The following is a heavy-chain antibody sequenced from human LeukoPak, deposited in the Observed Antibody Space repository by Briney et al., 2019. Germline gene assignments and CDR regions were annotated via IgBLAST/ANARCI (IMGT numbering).Heavy chain of an antibody. CDR1: GYTFSSYG. Sequence: ASVKVSCKASGYTFSSYGISWVRQAPGQGLEWMGRIIPILGIANYAQKFQGRVTITADKSTSTAYMELSSLRSEDTAVYYCAREGDSSGGPENWFDPWGQGTLVTVSS. D-gene: IGHD2-15*01. J-gene: IGHJ5*02. CDR3: AREGDSSGGPENWFDP. V-gene: IGHV1-69*04. CDR2: IIPILGIA.